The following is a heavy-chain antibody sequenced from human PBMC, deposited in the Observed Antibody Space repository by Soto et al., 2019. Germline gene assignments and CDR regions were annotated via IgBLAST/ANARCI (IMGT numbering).Heavy chain of an antibody. Sequence: EVPLVASGGGLVQPGGSLRLSCAASGFTFSTYDMHWVRQATGKGLEWVSSIGTAGDTYYSGSVKGRFTISREDAKNSLHLQLNSLTAGDTAVYYCARSLLWFGEGAFDIWGQGTMVTVSS. J-gene: IGHJ3*02. CDR2: IGTAGDT. CDR1: GFTFSTYD. V-gene: IGHV3-13*01. D-gene: IGHD3-10*01. CDR3: ARSLLWFGEGAFDI.